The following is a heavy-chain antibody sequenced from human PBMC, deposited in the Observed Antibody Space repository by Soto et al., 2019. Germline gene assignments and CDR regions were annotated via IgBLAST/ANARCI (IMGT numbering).Heavy chain of an antibody. CDR2: VNPHGGST. J-gene: IGHJ5*02. Sequence: ASVKVSCKASGYTFTTYYIHWVRQAPGQGLEWMGVVNPHGGSTKYAQKFQGRITMTRDTSRSTVYMELSSLRSDDTAIYYCARSSGGNFGIIIEGSNWFDPWGQGTLVTVSS. CDR3: ARSSGGNFGIIIEGSNWFDP. CDR1: GYTFTTYY. V-gene: IGHV1-46*01. D-gene: IGHD3-3*01.